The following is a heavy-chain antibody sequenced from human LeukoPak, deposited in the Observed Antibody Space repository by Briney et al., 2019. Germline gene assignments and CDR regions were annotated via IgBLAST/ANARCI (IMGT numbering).Heavy chain of an antibody. D-gene: IGHD5-18*01. J-gene: IGHJ4*02. Sequence: TGGSLRLSCAASGFTFDDYAMHWVRQAPGKGLEWVSGISWNSGSIGYADSVKGRFTISRDNAKNSLYLQMNSLRAEDTALYYCAKGPAMVSDTGFDYWGQGTLVTVSS. CDR3: AKGPAMVSDTGFDY. CDR2: ISWNSGSI. V-gene: IGHV3-9*01. CDR1: GFTFDDYA.